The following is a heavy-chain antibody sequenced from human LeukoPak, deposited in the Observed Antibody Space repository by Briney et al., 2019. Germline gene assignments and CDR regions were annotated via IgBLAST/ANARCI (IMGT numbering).Heavy chain of an antibody. V-gene: IGHV3-23*01. Sequence: GGSLRLSCAASGFTFSSYAMSWVRQAPGKGLEWVSAISGSDGGTYYADSVKGRFTISRDNSKNTLNLQMNSLRAEDTAVYYCARGMGSSYDSSSYYFDYWGQGALVTVSS. CDR2: ISGSDGGT. J-gene: IGHJ4*02. D-gene: IGHD3-22*01. CDR3: ARGMGSSYDSSSYYFDY. CDR1: GFTFSSYA.